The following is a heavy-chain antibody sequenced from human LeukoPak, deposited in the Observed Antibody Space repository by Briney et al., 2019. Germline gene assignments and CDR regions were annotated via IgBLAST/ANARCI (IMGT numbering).Heavy chain of an antibody. CDR3: ARALFYGDYVFAFDI. D-gene: IGHD4-17*01. Sequence: ASVKVSCKASGYTFTGYYMHWVRQAPGQGLEWMGWINPNSGGTNYAQKFQGRVTMTRDTSVSTAYMELSRLRSEDTAVYYCARALFYGDYVFAFDIWGQGTMVTVSS. CDR1: GYTFTGYY. CDR2: INPNSGGT. J-gene: IGHJ3*02. V-gene: IGHV1-2*02.